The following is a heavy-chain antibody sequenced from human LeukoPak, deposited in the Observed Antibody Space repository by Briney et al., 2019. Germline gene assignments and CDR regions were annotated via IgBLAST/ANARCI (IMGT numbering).Heavy chain of an antibody. CDR2: IYYSGST. D-gene: IGHD3-9*01. Sequence: IPSETLSLTCTVSGGSISSYYWSWIRQPPGKGLEWIGYIYYSGSTNYNPSLKSRVTISVDTSKNQFSLKLSSVTAADTAVYYCARHLYPSTRYFDWLPNYYYGMDVWGQGTTVTVSS. J-gene: IGHJ6*02. V-gene: IGHV4-59*08. CDR1: GGSISSYY. CDR3: ARHLYPSTRYFDWLPNYYYGMDV.